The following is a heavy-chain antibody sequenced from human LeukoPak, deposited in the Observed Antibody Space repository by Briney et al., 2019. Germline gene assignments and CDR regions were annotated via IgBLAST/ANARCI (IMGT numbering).Heavy chain of an antibody. J-gene: IGHJ3*02. D-gene: IGHD1-26*01. V-gene: IGHV3-74*03. CDR3: TRSGRGGAFDI. CDR2: IYSDGRRT. Sequence: GGSLRLSCAGSGFTLSNDWMHWVRQGPGKGLAWVARIYSDGRRTTYADSVKGRFTISGDNAKNTLYLQMNSLRVDDMAVYHCTRSGRGGAFDIWGQGTTVTVSS. CDR1: GFTLSNDW.